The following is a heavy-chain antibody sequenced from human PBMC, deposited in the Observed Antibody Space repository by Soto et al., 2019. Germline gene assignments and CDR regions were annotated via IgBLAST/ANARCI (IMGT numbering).Heavy chain of an antibody. CDR2: INHSGST. V-gene: IGHV4-34*01. J-gene: IGHJ6*02. Sequence: SETLSLTCAVYGGSFSGYYWSWIRQPPGKGLEWIGEINHSGSTNYNPSLKSRVTISVDTSKNQFSLKLSSVTAADTAVYYCAREPYDFWSGYYYYYGMAVWGQGTTVTVSS. CDR1: GGSFSGYY. CDR3: AREPYDFWSGYYYYYGMAV. D-gene: IGHD3-3*01.